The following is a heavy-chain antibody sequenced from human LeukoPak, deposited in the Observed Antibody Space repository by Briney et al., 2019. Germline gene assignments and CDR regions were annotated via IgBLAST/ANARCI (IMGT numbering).Heavy chain of an antibody. Sequence: SETLSLTCTVSGYSISSGYYWSWIRQPPGKGLEWIGEINHSGSTNYNPSLKSRVTISVDTSKNQFSLKLSSVTATDTAVYYCARDFPRRPAYSSSSNWFDPWGQGTLVTVSS. CDR3: ARDFPRRPAYSSSSNWFDP. V-gene: IGHV4-38-2*02. D-gene: IGHD6-6*01. CDR2: INHSGST. CDR1: GYSISSGYY. J-gene: IGHJ5*02.